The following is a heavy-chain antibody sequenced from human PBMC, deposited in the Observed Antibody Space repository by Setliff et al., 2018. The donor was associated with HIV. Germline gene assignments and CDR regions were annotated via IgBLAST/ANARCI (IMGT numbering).Heavy chain of an antibody. CDR2: ISGSGGGT. CDR1: GFTFTSYA. V-gene: IGHV3-23*01. D-gene: IGHD2-15*01. CDR3: ARGCSGGSCSPTYYYFFMDV. J-gene: IGHJ6*03. Sequence: PGGSLRLSCAASGFTFTSYAMNWVRQAPGKGLEWVSGISGSGGGTYYADSVKGRFTISRDNSQNALYLQMGSLRAEDTAVYYCARGCSGGSCSPTYYYFFMDVWGKGTTVTVSS.